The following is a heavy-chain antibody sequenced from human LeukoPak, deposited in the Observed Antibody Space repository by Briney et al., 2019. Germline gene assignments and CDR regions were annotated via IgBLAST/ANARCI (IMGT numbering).Heavy chain of an antibody. J-gene: IGHJ3*02. D-gene: IGHD7-27*01. CDR2: ISSRSSYI. Sequence: GGSLRLSCAASGFTFSSYNMNWVRQAPGKGLEGVSSISSRSSYINYADSVKGRFTISRDNAKNSLFLQMNTLRAEDTAVYYCASETLGYDAFDIWGQGTMVTVSS. CDR3: ASETLGYDAFDI. CDR1: GFTFSSYN. V-gene: IGHV3-21*01.